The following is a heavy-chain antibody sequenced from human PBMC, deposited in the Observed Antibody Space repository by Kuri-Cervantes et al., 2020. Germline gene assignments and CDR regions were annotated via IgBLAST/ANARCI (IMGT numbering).Heavy chain of an antibody. D-gene: IGHD7-27*01. J-gene: IGHJ4*02. V-gene: IGHV3-53*01. Sequence: GGSLRLSCAASGFTFSSYWMSWVRQAPGKGLEWVSIIYSAGNTYYADSVKGRFTISRDNSKNTLYLQMNSLKVEDTAVYYCARNWGYLDYWGQGILVTVSS. CDR2: IYSAGNT. CDR1: GFTFSSYW. CDR3: ARNWGYLDY.